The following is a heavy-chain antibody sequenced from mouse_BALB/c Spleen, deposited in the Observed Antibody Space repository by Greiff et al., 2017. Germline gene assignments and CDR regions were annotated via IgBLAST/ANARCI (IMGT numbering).Heavy chain of an antibody. CDR3: AKGYGSEGAMDY. J-gene: IGHJ4*01. Sequence: VQLQQSGAELVRPGVSVKISCKGSGYTFTDYAMHWVKQSHAKSLEWIGVISTYYGDASYNQKFKGKATMTVDKSSSTAYMELARLTSEDSAIYYFAKGYGSEGAMDYWGQGTSVTVSS. D-gene: IGHD1-1*01. CDR1: GYTFTDYA. V-gene: IGHV1S137*01. CDR2: ISTYYGDA.